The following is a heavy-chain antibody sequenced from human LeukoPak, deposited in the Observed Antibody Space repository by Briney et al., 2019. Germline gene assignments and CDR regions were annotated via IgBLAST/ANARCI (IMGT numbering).Heavy chain of an antibody. Sequence: ASVKVSCKASGGTFSSYAISWVRQAPGQGLEWMGRIIPIFGIANYAQKFQGRVTITADKSTSTAYMELSSLRSEDTAVYYCAADHCSGGSCYSVLWGQGTLVTVSS. CDR1: GGTFSSYA. CDR2: IIPIFGIA. CDR3: AADHCSGGSCYSVL. J-gene: IGHJ4*02. V-gene: IGHV1-69*04. D-gene: IGHD2-15*01.